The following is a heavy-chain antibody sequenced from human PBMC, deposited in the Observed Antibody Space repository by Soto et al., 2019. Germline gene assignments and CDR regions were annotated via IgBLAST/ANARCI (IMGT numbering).Heavy chain of an antibody. D-gene: IGHD2-2*01. V-gene: IGHV1-69*13. Sequence: SVKVSCKASGGTFSSYAISWVRQAPGQGLEWMGGIIPIFGTANCAQKFQGRVTITADESTSTAYMELSSLRSEDTAVYYCARSSLGDIVVVPAATTYYYYGMDVWGQGTTVTSP. CDR2: IIPIFGTA. J-gene: IGHJ6*02. CDR1: GGTFSSYA. CDR3: ARSSLGDIVVVPAATTYYYYGMDV.